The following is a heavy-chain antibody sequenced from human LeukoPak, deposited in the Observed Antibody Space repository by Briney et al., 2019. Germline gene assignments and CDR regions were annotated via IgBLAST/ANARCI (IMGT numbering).Heavy chain of an antibody. CDR1: VGPINSGSYS. CDR2: IYTSGST. D-gene: IGHD3-22*01. V-gene: IGHV4-61*02. CDR3: ARESTLYDSSGYYAAPYLDY. J-gene: IGHJ4*02. Sequence: SQTLSLTCTLSVGPINSGSYSGSWIRRPAGKGLEWIGRIYTSGSTNYNPTLRSRVTISVDTSKNQFSLKLSSVTAADTAVYYCARESTLYDSSGYYAAPYLDYWGQGTLVTVSS.